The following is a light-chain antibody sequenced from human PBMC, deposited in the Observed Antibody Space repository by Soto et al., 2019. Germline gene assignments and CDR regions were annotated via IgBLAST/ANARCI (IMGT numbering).Light chain of an antibody. J-gene: IGLJ1*01. CDR1: SSDVGASNY. Sequence: QSVLTQPASVSGSPGQSITISCTGSSSDVGASNYVSWYQQHPDKAPKLILYEVSHRPSGISNRFSGSKSGTTASLAISGLLAEDEAVYYCSSYTTTTSATPYVLGTGTKVTVL. CDR2: EVS. CDR3: SSYTTTTSATPYV. V-gene: IGLV2-14*01.